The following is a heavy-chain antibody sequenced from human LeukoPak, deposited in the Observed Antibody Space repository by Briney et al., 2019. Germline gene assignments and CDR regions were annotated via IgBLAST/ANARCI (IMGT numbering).Heavy chain of an antibody. J-gene: IGHJ6*02. V-gene: IGHV3-53*01. D-gene: IGHD3-3*01. CDR1: GFTVSSNY. CDR2: IYSGGST. CDR3: ARDGYVTIFGVVISDYYYGMDV. Sequence: GGSLRLSCAASGFTVSSNYMSWVRQAPGKGLEWVSVIYSGGSTYYADSVKGRFTISRDNSKNTLYLQMNSLRAEDTAVYYCARDGYVTIFGVVISDYYYGMDVWGQGTTVTVSS.